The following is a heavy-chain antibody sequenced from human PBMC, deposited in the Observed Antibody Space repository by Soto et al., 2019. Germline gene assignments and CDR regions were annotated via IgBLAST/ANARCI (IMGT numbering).Heavy chain of an antibody. CDR2: ISGSGGST. CDR3: AIDHPGVVPAAMGRIFDY. CDR1: GFTFSSYA. V-gene: IGHV3-23*01. Sequence: GGYLRLSCAASGFTFSSYAMSWVRQAPGKGLEWVSAISGSGGSTYYADSVKGRFTIARDNSKNTLYLQMNSLRAEDTDVYYCAIDHPGVVPAAMGRIFDYWVPGTLVTVSS. D-gene: IGHD2-2*01. J-gene: IGHJ4*02.